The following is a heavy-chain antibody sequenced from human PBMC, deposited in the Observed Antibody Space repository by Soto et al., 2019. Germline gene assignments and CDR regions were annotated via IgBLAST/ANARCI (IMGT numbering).Heavy chain of an antibody. CDR2: VYHRGSP. CDR1: GDSISSTNW. Sequence: QVRLQESGPGLVKPSGTLSLTCAVSGDSISSTNWWSWVRQPPGKGLEWIGEVYHRGSPNYNPSLKRRVTITVDKSQNHFSLKMTSVTAADTAVYYCARGGGMGYSSQYWGQGTLVTVSS. J-gene: IGHJ4*02. CDR3: ARGGGMGYSSQY. V-gene: IGHV4-4*02. D-gene: IGHD4-4*01.